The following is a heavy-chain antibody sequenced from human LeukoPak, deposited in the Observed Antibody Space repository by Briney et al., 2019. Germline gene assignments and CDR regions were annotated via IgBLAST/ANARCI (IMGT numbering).Heavy chain of an antibody. CDR3: ARLYGDSYYYYYYYMDV. D-gene: IGHD4-17*01. Sequence: PSETLSLTCTVSGGSISSYYWSWIRQPAGKGLEWIGRIYTSGSTNYNPSLKSRVTMSVDTSKNQFSLKLSSVTAADTAVYYCARLYGDSYYYYYYYMDVWGKGTTVTISS. V-gene: IGHV4-4*07. J-gene: IGHJ6*03. CDR1: GGSISSYY. CDR2: IYTSGST.